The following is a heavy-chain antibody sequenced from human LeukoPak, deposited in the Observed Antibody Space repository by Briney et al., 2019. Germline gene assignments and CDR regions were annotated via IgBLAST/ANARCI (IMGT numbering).Heavy chain of an antibody. CDR3: ARPSVAWFDP. D-gene: IGHD5-12*01. V-gene: IGHV1-69*10. J-gene: IGHJ5*02. CDR1: GGSLSSYP. CDR2: IIPVVGLI. Sequence: SVKVSCKASGGSLSSYPISWVRQAPGQGLEWMGGIIPVVGLINYAQKFQGRVTLTADMSTTTVYMELNSLTSDDTAVYYCARPSVAWFDPWGQGTLVTVSS.